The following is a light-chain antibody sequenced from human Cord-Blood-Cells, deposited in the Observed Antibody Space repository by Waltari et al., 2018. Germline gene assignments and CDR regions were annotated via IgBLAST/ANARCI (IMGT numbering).Light chain of an antibody. J-gene: IGLJ3*02. V-gene: IGLV2-11*01. CDR2: YVS. CDR3: CSYAGSYAWV. Sequence: QSALTQPRPVSGSPGQSVTIPCTGTSSDVGGSNYVSWYQQHRGKAPKLMLYYVSKRRSGVPVLFSDAKTGNTATLTISGLQAEDEADYYCCSYAGSYAWVFGGGTKLTVL. CDR1: SSDVGGSNY.